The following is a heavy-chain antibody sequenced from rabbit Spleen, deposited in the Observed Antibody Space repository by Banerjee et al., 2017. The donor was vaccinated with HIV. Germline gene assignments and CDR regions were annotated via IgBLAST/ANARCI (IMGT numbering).Heavy chain of an antibody. CDR2: IYTGRGGT. J-gene: IGHJ4*01. Sequence: QLKETGGGLIQPGGSLTLSCKTSGFDFSSYSMSWVRQAPGKGLEWIGAIYTGRGGTDYASWVNGRFTISSDNAQNTVDLQMNSLTAADTATYFCARGGGLWGPGTLVTVS. CDR3: ARGGGL. V-gene: IGHV1S7*01. CDR1: GFDFSSYS.